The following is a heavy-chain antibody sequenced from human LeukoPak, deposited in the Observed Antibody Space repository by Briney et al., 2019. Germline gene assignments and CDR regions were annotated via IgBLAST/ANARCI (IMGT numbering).Heavy chain of an antibody. CDR3: AKGYWYFDL. Sequence: GESLKISCKGSGYSFTDYWIGWVRQMPGKGVEWMGIIYPSDSDTKYSPSFQGQVTISVDKSISTAYLQWSSLKTSDSAMYYCAKGYWYFDLWGRGTLLTVSS. J-gene: IGHJ2*01. CDR1: GYSFTDYW. CDR2: IYPSDSDT. V-gene: IGHV5-51*01.